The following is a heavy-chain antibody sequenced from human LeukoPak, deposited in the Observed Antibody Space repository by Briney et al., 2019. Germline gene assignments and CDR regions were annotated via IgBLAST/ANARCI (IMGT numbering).Heavy chain of an antibody. CDR2: ITPIFGTA. J-gene: IGHJ3*02. V-gene: IGHV1-69*13. Sequence: ASVKVSCKASGGTFSSCAISWVRQAPGQGLEWMGGITPIFGTANYAQKFQGRVTITADESTSTAYMELSSLRSEDTAVYYCAWYQIDDAFDIWGQGTMVTVSS. CDR3: AWYQIDDAFDI. CDR1: GGTFSSCA. D-gene: IGHD1-14*01.